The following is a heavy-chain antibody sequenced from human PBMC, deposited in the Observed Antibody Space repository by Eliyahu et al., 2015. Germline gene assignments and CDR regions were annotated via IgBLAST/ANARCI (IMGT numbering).Heavy chain of an antibody. D-gene: IGHD6-13*01. CDR3: AIKQQLVRVGHYYYGMDV. J-gene: IGHJ6*02. CDR1: GYTFTSSD. V-gene: IGHV1-8*01. CDR2: MNPSSGYT. Sequence: QVQLVQSGAEVKKPGASVXVSCKAAGYTFTSSDVNWMRQATGQGLEWMGWMNPSSGYTGYAQKFQGRVTMTRNTSISTAYMELSSLRSEDTAVYYCAIKQQLVRVGHYYYGMDVWGQGTTVTVSS.